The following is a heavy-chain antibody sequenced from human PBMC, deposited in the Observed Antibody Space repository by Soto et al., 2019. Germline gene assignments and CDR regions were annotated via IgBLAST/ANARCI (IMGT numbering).Heavy chain of an antibody. Sequence: AASVKVSCKASGYTFTSYDINWVRQATGQGLEWMGWMNPNSGNTGYAQKFQGRVTMTRNTSISTAYMELSSLRSEDTAVYYCAGNQYGSGIFDLFDIWGQGTMVTVSS. J-gene: IGHJ3*02. CDR2: MNPNSGNT. CDR1: GYTFTSYD. D-gene: IGHD3-10*01. CDR3: AGNQYGSGIFDLFDI. V-gene: IGHV1-8*01.